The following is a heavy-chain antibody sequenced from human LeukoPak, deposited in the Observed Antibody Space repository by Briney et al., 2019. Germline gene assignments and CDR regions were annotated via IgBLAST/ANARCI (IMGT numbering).Heavy chain of an antibody. CDR1: GGSFSGYY. CDR2: INHSGST. D-gene: IGHD6-13*01. V-gene: IGHV4-34*01. CDR3: ARRNFPGYGSSWYCFDY. J-gene: IGHJ4*02. Sequence: SETLSLTCAVYGGSFSGYYWSWIRQPPGKGLEWIGEINHSGSTNYNPSLKSRVTISVDTSKNQFSLKLSSVTAADTAVYYCARRNFPGYGSSWYCFDYWGQGTLVTVSS.